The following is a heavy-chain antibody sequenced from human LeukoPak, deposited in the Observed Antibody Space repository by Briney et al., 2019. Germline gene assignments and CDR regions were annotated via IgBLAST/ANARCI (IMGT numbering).Heavy chain of an antibody. Sequence: SETLSLTCAVYGGSFSGYSWSWVRQPPGEGLEWIGEINHSGATNSNPSLKSRVTISVDTSKNQFSLKLRSVTAADTAVYYCARGRGGNYAGSLDSWGQGTLVTVSS. CDR1: GGSFSGYS. J-gene: IGHJ4*02. CDR3: ARGRGGNYAGSLDS. D-gene: IGHD4-23*01. V-gene: IGHV4-34*01. CDR2: INHSGAT.